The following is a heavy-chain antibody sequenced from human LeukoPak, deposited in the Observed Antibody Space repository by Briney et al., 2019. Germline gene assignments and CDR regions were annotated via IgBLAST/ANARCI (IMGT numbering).Heavy chain of an antibody. V-gene: IGHV3-48*03. D-gene: IGHD6-19*01. CDR2: ISSSGSTM. CDR3: SLLAVASPQDY. CDR1: GFTFSTYE. J-gene: IGHJ4*02. Sequence: GGALRLSCAASGFTFSTYEMHWVRPAPGKGLEWVSDISSSGSTMYYADSVKGRFITSRDNAKKLPYLQMHSLRAEDTAVYYCSLLAVASPQDYWGQGTLVTVSS.